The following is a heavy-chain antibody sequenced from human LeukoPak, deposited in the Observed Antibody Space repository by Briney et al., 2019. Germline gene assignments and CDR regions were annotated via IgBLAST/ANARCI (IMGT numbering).Heavy chain of an antibody. V-gene: IGHV4-34*01. CDR1: GGSFSGYY. Sequence: SETLSLTCAVYGGSFSGYYWSWFLQPPGKGLEWFVEINHSGGTNYNPSLKSRVTISLDTSKNQFSLKLNSVTAADTAVYYCASSVGATSPFDYWGRGTLVTVSS. J-gene: IGHJ4*02. D-gene: IGHD1-26*01. CDR2: INHSGGT. CDR3: ASSVGATSPFDY.